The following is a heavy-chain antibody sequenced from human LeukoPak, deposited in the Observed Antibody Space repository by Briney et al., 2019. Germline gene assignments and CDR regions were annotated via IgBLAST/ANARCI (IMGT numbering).Heavy chain of an antibody. V-gene: IGHV4-61*02. CDR3: ARELPGYGKLEY. J-gene: IGHJ4*02. Sequence: SETLSLTCTVSGGSISSDNYFWSWIRQPAGKGLEWIGRIYTSGSTDYNSSLKSRVTISLDTSNNQFSLTLSSATAADTAVYHCARELPGYGKLEYWGQGTLVSVSS. CDR2: IYTSGST. D-gene: IGHD5-12*01. CDR1: GGSISSDNYF.